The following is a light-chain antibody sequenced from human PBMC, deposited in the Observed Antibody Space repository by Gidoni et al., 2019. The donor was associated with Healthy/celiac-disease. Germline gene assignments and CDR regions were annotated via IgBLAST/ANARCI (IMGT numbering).Light chain of an antibody. CDR3: QQYNSYPLT. Sequence: GDRVTITCRASQSISSWLAWYQQKPGKAPKLLIYDASRLESGVPSRLRGSGSGTEFTLTIRSLQPDDFATYYCQQYNSYPLTFGQGTKVEIK. V-gene: IGKV1-5*01. CDR1: QSISSW. CDR2: DAS. J-gene: IGKJ1*01.